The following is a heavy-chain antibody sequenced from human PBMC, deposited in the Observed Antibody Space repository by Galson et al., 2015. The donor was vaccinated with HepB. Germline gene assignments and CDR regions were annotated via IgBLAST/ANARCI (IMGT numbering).Heavy chain of an antibody. V-gene: IGHV6-1*01. CDR3: AREYYFDCCCQAFDY. CDR1: GDSVSSNSAA. D-gene: IGHD3-22*01. Sequence: CAISGDSVSSNSAAWNWIRQSPSRGLEWLGRTYYRSKWYNDYAVSVKSRITINPDTSKNQFSLHLKFVTPEDTAVYYCAREYYFDCCCQAFDYWGQGNLVPVSS. CDR2: TYYRSKWYN. J-gene: IGHJ4*02.